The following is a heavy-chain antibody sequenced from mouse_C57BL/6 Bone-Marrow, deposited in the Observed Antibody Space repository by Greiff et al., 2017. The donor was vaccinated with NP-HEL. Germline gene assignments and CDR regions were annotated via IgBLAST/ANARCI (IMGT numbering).Heavy chain of an antibody. J-gene: IGHJ3*01. D-gene: IGHD2-12*01. CDR2: ISSGGSYT. CDR1: GFTFSSYG. CDR3: ARRRYVPFAY. V-gene: IGHV5-6*02. Sequence: EVKLMESGGDLVKPGGSLKLSCAASGFTFSSYGMSWVRQTPDKRLEWVAPISSGGSYTYYPDSVKGRFTISRDNAKNTLYLHMSSVKSEGTAMYNCARRRYVPFAYWGQGTLVTVSA.